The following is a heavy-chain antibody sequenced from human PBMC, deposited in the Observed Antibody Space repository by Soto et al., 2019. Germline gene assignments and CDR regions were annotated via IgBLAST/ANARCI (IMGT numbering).Heavy chain of an antibody. CDR2: ISGSGGST. J-gene: IGHJ4*02. Sequence: EVQLLESGGGLVQPGGSMRLSCAASGFTFSSYAMNWVRQAPGKGLEWVSVISGSGGSTYYADSVKGRFTISRDNSKNTLYLQMNSLRAEDTAVYYCARRGPGTYFDDWGQGPLVTVSS. V-gene: IGHV3-23*01. CDR3: ARRGPGTYFDD. D-gene: IGHD6-13*01. CDR1: GFTFSSYA.